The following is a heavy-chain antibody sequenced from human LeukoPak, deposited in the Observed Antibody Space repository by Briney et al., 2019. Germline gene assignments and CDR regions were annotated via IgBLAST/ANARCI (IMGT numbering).Heavy chain of an antibody. CDR1: GFTFDDYA. D-gene: IGHD3-10*01. Sequence: PGGSLRLSCAASGFTFDDYAMHWVRQAPGKGLEWVSGISWNSGSIGYADSVKGRFTISRDNAKNSLYLQMNSLRAEDTALYYCAKGLYGSGSYPSYYFDYWGQGTLVTVSS. CDR2: ISWNSGSI. J-gene: IGHJ4*02. CDR3: AKGLYGSGSYPSYYFDY. V-gene: IGHV3-9*01.